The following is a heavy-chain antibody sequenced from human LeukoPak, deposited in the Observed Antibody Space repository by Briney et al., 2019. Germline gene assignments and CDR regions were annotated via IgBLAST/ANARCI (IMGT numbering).Heavy chain of an antibody. D-gene: IGHD5-18*01. J-gene: IGHJ4*02. CDR1: GFTFKAYW. CDR3: ARLRYTYGKNFDY. Sequence: PGGSLRLSCEASGFTFKAYWMSWVRQAPGTGLEWVANIQQDGSEKNYVDSVKGRFTISRDNARNSLCLEMNSLRAEDTAVYYCARLRYTYGKNFDYWGQGTLVTVSS. V-gene: IGHV3-7*01. CDR2: IQQDGSEK.